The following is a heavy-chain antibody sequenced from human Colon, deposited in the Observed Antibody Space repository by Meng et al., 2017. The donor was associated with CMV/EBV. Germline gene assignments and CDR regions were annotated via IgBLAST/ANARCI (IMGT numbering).Heavy chain of an antibody. D-gene: IGHD1-26*01. CDR3: ATVSGGDFDY. CDR2: INPNSGGT. J-gene: IGHJ4*02. Sequence: QVQLVQSGAEVNKPGDSVKVSCEASGYTFTGYFMYWWRQAPGQGLEWMGSINPNSGGTNYAQKFQGRVTMTRDTSINTAYMELSRLRSDDTAVYYCATVSGGDFDYWGQGTLVTVSS. CDR1: GYTFTGYF. V-gene: IGHV1-2*02.